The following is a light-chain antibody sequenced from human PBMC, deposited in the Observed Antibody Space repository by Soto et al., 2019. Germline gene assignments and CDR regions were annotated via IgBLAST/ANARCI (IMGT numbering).Light chain of an antibody. V-gene: IGKV3-15*01. Sequence: EIVMTQYPATLSVSPGERATLSCRASQSVSTNLAWYQQKPGQAPRLLIYGASTRTTDIPGRFSGSGSGTDFTLTISSLQSEDFAIYHGQQYHDWPRTFGQGTKVEIK. CDR3: QQYHDWPRT. CDR1: QSVSTN. CDR2: GAS. J-gene: IGKJ1*01.